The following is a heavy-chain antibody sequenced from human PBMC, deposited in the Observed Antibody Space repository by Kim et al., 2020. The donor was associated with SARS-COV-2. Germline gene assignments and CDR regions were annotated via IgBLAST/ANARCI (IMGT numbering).Heavy chain of an antibody. Sequence: GGSLRLSCAASGFTFSSYGMHWVRQAPGKGLEWVAVIWYDGSNKYYADSVKGRFTISRDNSKNTLYLQMNSLRAEDTAVYDCAKEAGWRTGFDPWGQGTL. CDR2: IWYDGSNK. CDR3: AKEAGWRTGFDP. D-gene: IGHD1-1*01. J-gene: IGHJ5*02. V-gene: IGHV3-33*06. CDR1: GFTFSSYG.